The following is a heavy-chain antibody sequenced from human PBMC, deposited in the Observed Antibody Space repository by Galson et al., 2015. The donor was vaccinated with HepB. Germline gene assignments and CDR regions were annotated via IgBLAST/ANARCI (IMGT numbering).Heavy chain of an antibody. D-gene: IGHD1-26*01. J-gene: IGHJ4*02. CDR1: GFTLRSNG. V-gene: IGHV3-30*18. CDR3: AKDRWELLLTY. CDR2: ISYDGSNK. Sequence: SLRLTCAATGFTLRSNGMHWVRQAPGKGLEWVAVISYDGSNKYYANSVKGRFTISRDNSKKTLYLQMNSLRAEDTAVYYCAKDRWELLLTYWGQGTLVTVSS.